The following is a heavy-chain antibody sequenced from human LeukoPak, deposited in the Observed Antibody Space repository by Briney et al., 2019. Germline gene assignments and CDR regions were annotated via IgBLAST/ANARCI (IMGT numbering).Heavy chain of an antibody. CDR3: ARGGYVDRIDY. Sequence: ASVKVSCKASGYTFIRYYMHWVRQAPGQGLEWMGIINPSGGSTSYAQKFQGRVTMTRDTSTSTVYMELSRLRSEDTAVYYCARGGYVDRIDYWGQGTLVSVSS. D-gene: IGHD4-17*01. CDR1: GYTFIRYY. J-gene: IGHJ4*02. CDR2: INPSGGST. V-gene: IGHV1-46*01.